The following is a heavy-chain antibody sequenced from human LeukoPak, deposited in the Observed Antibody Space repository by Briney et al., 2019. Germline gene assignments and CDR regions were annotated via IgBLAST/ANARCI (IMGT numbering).Heavy chain of an antibody. V-gene: IGHV4-59*01. CDR3: ARNYYDSSGHGNYFDY. CDR1: GGSISSYY. Sequence: SETLSLTCTVSGGSISSYYWSWIRQPPGKGLEWIGYIYNSGSTNYNPSLKSRVTISVDTSKNQFSLKLSSVTAADTAVYYCARNYYDSSGHGNYFDYWGQGTLVTVSS. CDR2: IYNSGST. D-gene: IGHD3-22*01. J-gene: IGHJ4*02.